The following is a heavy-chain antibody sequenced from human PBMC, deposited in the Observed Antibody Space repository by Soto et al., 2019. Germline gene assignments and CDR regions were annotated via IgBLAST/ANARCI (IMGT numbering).Heavy chain of an antibody. CDR2: IYYSGST. J-gene: IGHJ6*03. CDR1: GGSISSYY. V-gene: IGHV4-59*08. Sequence: SETLSLTCTVSGGSISSYYWSWIRQPPGKGLEWIGYIYYSGSTNYNPSLKSRVTKSVDTSKNQFSLKLSSVTAADTVVYYCARKVAGYYYYYMDVWGKGTTVTVSS. D-gene: IGHD6-19*01. CDR3: ARKVAGYYYYYMDV.